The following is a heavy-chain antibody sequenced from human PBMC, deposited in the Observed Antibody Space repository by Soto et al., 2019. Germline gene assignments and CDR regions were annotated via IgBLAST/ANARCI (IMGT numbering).Heavy chain of an antibody. D-gene: IGHD4-17*01. V-gene: IGHV1-69*08. Sequence: QVQLVQSGAEVKKPGSSVKVSCKASGGTFSSYTISWVRQAPGQGLEWMGRIIPIVSIANYAQKFQGRVTITADKSTSTAYMELSSLRSEDTAVYYCARDEDTAKFTVTTSYYYYGMDVWGQGTTVTVSS. J-gene: IGHJ6*02. CDR1: GGTFSSYT. CDR2: IIPIVSIA. CDR3: ARDEDTAKFTVTTSYYYYGMDV.